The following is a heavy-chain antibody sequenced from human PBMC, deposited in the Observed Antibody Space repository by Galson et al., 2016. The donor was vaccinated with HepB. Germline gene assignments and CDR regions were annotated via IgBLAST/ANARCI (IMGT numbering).Heavy chain of an antibody. CDR2: ISGSSRTI. CDR3: AKEFFRSAPGDFFDY. J-gene: IGHJ4*02. CDR1: GFTFGSYV. V-gene: IGHV3-23*01. Sequence: SLRLSCAASGFTFGSYVMSWVRQAPGKGLEWVSGISGSSRTIDYADSVKGRFTISRDNSKNTLYLQMNSLRAEETDIYYCAKEFFRSAPGDFFDYWGQGTRVTVSS. D-gene: IGHD3-16*01.